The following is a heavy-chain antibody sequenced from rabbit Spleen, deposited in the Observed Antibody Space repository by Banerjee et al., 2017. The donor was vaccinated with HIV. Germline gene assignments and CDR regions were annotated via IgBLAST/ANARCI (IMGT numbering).Heavy chain of an antibody. Sequence: QEQLVESGGGLVQPGASLTLTCKASGFSFSRSYDMCWVRQAPGKGLEWIACIDGGSSGFPYFASWAKGRFTISKTSSTTVTLQMTSLTAADTATYFCSRDSGSSFSSYGMDLWGQGTLVTVS. J-gene: IGHJ6*01. D-gene: IGHD8-1*01. CDR2: IDGGSSGFP. CDR3: SRDSGSSFSSYGMDL. CDR1: GFSFSRSYD. V-gene: IGHV1S45*01.